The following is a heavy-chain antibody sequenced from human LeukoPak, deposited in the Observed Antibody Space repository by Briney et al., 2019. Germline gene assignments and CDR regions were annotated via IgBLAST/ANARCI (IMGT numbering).Heavy chain of an antibody. CDR3: AKDLNYGFDS. Sequence: GGSLRLSCAASGFAFRTYAMSWVRQAPGKGLEGVSAISGSGDKTYYAQSVRSRFTISRDNSQNILHLQMNSLRAEDTAVYYCAKDLNYGFDSWGQGTLVTVSS. V-gene: IGHV3-23*01. CDR1: GFAFRTYA. D-gene: IGHD3-10*01. J-gene: IGHJ4*02. CDR2: ISGSGDKT.